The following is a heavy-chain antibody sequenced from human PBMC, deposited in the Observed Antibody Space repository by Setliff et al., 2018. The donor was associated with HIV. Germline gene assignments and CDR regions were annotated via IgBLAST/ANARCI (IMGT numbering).Heavy chain of an antibody. Sequence: ASVKISCKTSGYTFSSYGIAWVRQAPGQGLEWMGLISAYNGNTNYAQKLQGRVTMTTDTSTNTVYMELRSLRSDDTAVYNCGRYDFCSGYTYYMDVWGKGTTVTSP. V-gene: IGHV1-18*01. J-gene: IGHJ6*03. D-gene: IGHD3-3*01. CDR2: ISAYNGNT. CDR3: GRYDFCSGYTYYMDV. CDR1: GYTFSSYG.